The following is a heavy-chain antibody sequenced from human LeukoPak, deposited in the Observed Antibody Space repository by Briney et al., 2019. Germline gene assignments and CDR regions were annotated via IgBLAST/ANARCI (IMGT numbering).Heavy chain of an antibody. J-gene: IGHJ3*01. CDR3: ARMIAFGVVYDAFDV. CDR1: GFSLSTSGMC. V-gene: IGHV2-70*11. Sequence: SGPTLVNPTQTLTLTCTFSGFSLSTSGMCVSWIRLPPGKALEWLARIDWDDDIDYSTSLKTRLTISKDTSKNQVVLTMTNMDPVDTATYYCARMIAFGVVYDAFDVWGQGTMVTVSS. CDR2: IDWDDDI. D-gene: IGHD3-3*01.